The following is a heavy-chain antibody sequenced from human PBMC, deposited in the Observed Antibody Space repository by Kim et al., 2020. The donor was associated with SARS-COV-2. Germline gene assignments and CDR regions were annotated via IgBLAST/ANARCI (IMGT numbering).Heavy chain of an antibody. CDR1: GFTFMSYG. CDR2: ISGSDGTT. Sequence: GGSLRLSCVASGFTFMSYGMSWVRQAPGKGLEWVSGISGSDGTTYYADSVKGRFTISRDNSKKTLYLQMNSLRAEDTALYYCAKDFASDYWGQGTLVTVSS. CDR3: AKDFASDY. D-gene: IGHD3-3*01. J-gene: IGHJ4*02. V-gene: IGHV3-23*01.